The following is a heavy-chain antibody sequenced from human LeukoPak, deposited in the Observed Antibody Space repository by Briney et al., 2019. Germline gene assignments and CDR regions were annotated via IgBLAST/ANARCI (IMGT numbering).Heavy chain of an antibody. CDR2: IYSGGST. J-gene: IGHJ4*02. V-gene: IGHV3-66*01. D-gene: IGHD2-8*01. CDR3: ARDLLGYCTNGVCNSVDY. Sequence: GGSLRLSCAASGFTVSTNYMSWVRQAPGKGLEWVSVIYSGGSTYYADSVRGRFTISRDNAKNSLYLQMNSLRAEDTAVYYCARDLLGYCTNGVCNSVDYWGQGTLVTVSS. CDR1: GFTVSTNY.